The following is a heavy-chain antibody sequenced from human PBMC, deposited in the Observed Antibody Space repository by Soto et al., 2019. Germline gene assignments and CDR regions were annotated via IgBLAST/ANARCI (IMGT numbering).Heavy chain of an antibody. Sequence: QVQLQESGPGLVKPSETLSLTCTVSGGSISSYYWSWIRQPAGKGLEWIGRIYTSGSTNYNPSLKSRVTISVDTSKNQFSLKLSSVTAADTAVYYSAGVEMATISNYFDYCGQGTLVTVSS. D-gene: IGHD1-26*01. CDR2: IYTSGST. CDR3: AGVEMATISNYFDY. V-gene: IGHV4-4*07. CDR1: GGSISSYY. J-gene: IGHJ4*02.